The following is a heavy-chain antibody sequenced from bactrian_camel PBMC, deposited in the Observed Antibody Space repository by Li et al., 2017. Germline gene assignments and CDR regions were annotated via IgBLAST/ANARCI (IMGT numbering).Heavy chain of an antibody. CDR3: AARHTCNGYWSTPSNFDV. CDR1: GYTGRFNY. D-gene: IGHD2*01. Sequence: HVQLVESGGGSVQAGGSLRLSCAVSGYTGRFNYMAWFRQAPGKEREWVSAISWNGDSTNYADSVKGRFSISRDNPKNTVYLQMDSLKPEDTAMYYCAARHTCNGYWSTPSNFDVWGQGTQVTVS. V-gene: IGHV3-3*01. CDR2: ISWNGDST. J-gene: IGHJ6*01.